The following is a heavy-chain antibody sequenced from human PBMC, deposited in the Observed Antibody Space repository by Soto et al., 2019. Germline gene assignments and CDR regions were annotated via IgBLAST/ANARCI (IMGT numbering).Heavy chain of an antibody. D-gene: IGHD5-12*01. J-gene: IGHJ4*02. CDR2: IIPIFGTP. V-gene: IGHV1-69*13. Sequence: ASVKVSCKASGVTFSRQDMRWVRQAPGQGLEWMGGIIPIFGTPQYAEKFQDRVTITADESTSTAYMELSSLTSEDPAVHYCATNEGRDGYSFDYWGQGTLVTVSS. CDR3: ATNEGRDGYSFDY. CDR1: GVTFSRQD.